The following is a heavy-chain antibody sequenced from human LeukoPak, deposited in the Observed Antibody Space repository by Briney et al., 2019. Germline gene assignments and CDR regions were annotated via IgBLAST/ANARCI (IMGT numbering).Heavy chain of an antibody. CDR2: MNPNSGNT. V-gene: IGHV1-8*01. D-gene: IGHD3-3*01. CDR1: GYTFTSYD. CDR3: ARGGPDYDFWSGYPENWFDP. Sequence: ASVKVSCKASGYTFTSYDINWVRQATGQGLEWMGWMNPNSGNTGYAQKFQGRVTMTRNTSIRTAYMELSSLRSEDTAVYYCARGGPDYDFWSGYPENWFDPWGQGTLVTVSS. J-gene: IGHJ5*02.